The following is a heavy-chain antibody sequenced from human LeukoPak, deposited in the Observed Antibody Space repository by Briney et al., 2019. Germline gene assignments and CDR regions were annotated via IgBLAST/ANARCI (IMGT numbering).Heavy chain of an antibody. CDR1: GFTFSNAW. CDR2: IKSKTDGGTT. V-gene: IGHV3-15*01. D-gene: IGHD6-19*01. J-gene: IGHJ4*02. Sequence: GGSLRLSCAASGFTFSNAWMSWVRQAPGKGLEWVGRIKSKTDGGTTDYAAPVKGRFTISRDDSKNTLYLQMNSLKTEDTAVYYCAKGLAPKPAVAGPVDYWGQGTLVTVSS. CDR3: AKGLAPKPAVAGPVDY.